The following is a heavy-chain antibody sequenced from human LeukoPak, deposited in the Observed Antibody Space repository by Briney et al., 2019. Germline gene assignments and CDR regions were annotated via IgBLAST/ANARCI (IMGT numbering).Heavy chain of an antibody. J-gene: IGHJ4*02. CDR3: ATETNGRHYDY. V-gene: IGHV3-74*01. CDR2: INSDGSST. D-gene: IGHD1-14*01. CDR1: GFTFSSYW. Sequence: PGGSLRLSCAASGFTFSSYWMHWVRQAPGKGLAWVSRINSDGSSTTYADSVKGRFTISRDNAKNTLYLQMNSLRAEDTAVYYCATETNGRHYDYWGQGTLLTVSS.